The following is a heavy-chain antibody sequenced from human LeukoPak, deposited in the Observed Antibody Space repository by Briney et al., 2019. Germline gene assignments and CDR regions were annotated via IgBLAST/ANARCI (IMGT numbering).Heavy chain of an antibody. Sequence: GESLEISGQGSGSSFTSYWIGWARRLPGKGLEWMGIIYPGDSDARYSPSFQGQVTISADKSISTAYLQWSSLKASDTAMYYCARPGYSSGWAVDYWGQGTLVTVSS. J-gene: IGHJ4*02. V-gene: IGHV5-51*01. D-gene: IGHD6-19*01. CDR2: IYPGDSDA. CDR1: GSSFTSYW. CDR3: ARPGYSSGWAVDY.